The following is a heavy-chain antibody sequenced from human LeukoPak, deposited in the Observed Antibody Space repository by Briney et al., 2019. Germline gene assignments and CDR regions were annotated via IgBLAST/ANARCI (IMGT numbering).Heavy chain of an antibody. D-gene: IGHD3-22*01. CDR1: GFTFSSYA. Sequence: GSLRLSCAASGFTFSSYAMSWIRQPPGKGLEWIGEINHSGSTNYNPSLKSRVTISVDTSKNQFSLKLSSVTAADTAVYYCARGLSNDDSSGYYPDYWGQGTLVTVSS. CDR3: ARGLSNDDSSGYYPDY. CDR2: INHSGST. J-gene: IGHJ4*02. V-gene: IGHV4-34*01.